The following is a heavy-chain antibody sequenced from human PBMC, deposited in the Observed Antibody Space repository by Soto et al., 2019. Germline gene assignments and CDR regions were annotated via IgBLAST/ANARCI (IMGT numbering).Heavy chain of an antibody. CDR1: GFTFNNYA. Sequence: EVQLLESGGGLVQPGGSLRLSCAASGFTFNNYAMTWVRQAPGKGLEWVSAISGGGDTTSYADSVKGRFTVSRDGSKNTVYLQLRCRRAEDTALYYRAKGRGGSGSLTPRVDFWGQGTLVTVSS. CDR3: AKGRGGSGSLTPRVDF. CDR2: ISGGGDTT. V-gene: IGHV3-23*01. D-gene: IGHD3-10*01. J-gene: IGHJ4*02.